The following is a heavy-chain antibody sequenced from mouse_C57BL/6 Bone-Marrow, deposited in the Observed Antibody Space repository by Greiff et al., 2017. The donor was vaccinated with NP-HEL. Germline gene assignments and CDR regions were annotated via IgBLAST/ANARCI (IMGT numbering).Heavy chain of an antibody. Sequence: LQESGAELVRPGASVTLSCKASGYTFTDYEMHWVKQTPVHGLEWIGAIDPETGGTAYNQKFKGKAILTADKSSSTAYMELRSLTSEDSAVYYCTREGVYGMDYWGQGTSVTVSS. D-gene: IGHD1-1*01. CDR2: IDPETGGT. J-gene: IGHJ4*01. CDR1: GYTFTDYE. V-gene: IGHV1-15*01. CDR3: TREGVYGMDY.